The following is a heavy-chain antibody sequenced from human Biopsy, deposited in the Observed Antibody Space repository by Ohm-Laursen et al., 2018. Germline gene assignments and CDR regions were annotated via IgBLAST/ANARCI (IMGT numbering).Heavy chain of an antibody. J-gene: IGHJ5*01. Sequence: SLRLSCTASGFTFNNYWMHWVRQAPGKGLVWVSRSNTDGSHTNYADSVKGRITTSTDNAKNTLYLYMSSLTVEDTAVYFCARDASQGFDSWGQGTLVTVSS. V-gene: IGHV3-74*01. CDR1: GFTFNNYW. CDR2: SNTDGSHT. CDR3: ARDASQGFDS.